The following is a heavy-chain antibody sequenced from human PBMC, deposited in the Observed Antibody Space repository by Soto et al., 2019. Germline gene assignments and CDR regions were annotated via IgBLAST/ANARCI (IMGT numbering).Heavy chain of an antibody. CDR3: ARDEWELRGNYYYGMDV. D-gene: IGHD1-26*01. J-gene: IGHJ6*02. CDR1: GGSGRSDGYY. CDR2: ISNSGNT. Sequence: PSETLSLTCTVSGGSGRSDGYYWSWIRQPPGKGLEWIGFISNSGNTKFNPSLKSRVTISLDTSKNQFSLRLTSVTAADTAVYYCARDEWELRGNYYYGMDVWGQGTTVTVSS. V-gene: IGHV4-61*08.